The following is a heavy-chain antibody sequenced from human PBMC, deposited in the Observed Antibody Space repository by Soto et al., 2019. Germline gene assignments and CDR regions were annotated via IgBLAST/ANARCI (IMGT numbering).Heavy chain of an antibody. CDR1: GVSFSGYY. Sequence: SETLSLTCAVYGVSFSGYYWILISQPPGKGLEWIGEINHSGSTNYNPSLKSRVTISVDTSKNQFSLKLSSVTAADTAVYYCAREGYCSSTSCYAGFLVRVARAWRSNWFDPWGQGTLVTV. CDR3: AREGYCSSTSCYAGFLVRVARAWRSNWFDP. CDR2: INHSGST. V-gene: IGHV4-34*01. J-gene: IGHJ5*02. D-gene: IGHD2-2*01.